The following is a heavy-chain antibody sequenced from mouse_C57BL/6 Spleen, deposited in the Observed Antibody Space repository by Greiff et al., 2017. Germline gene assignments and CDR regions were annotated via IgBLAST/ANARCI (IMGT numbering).Heavy chain of an antibody. CDR2: ISDGGSYT. D-gene: IGHD1-1*01. CDR1: GFTFSSYA. CDR3: AREGNYYGPFAY. J-gene: IGHJ3*01. V-gene: IGHV5-4*01. Sequence: DVKLVESGGGLVKPGGSLKLSCAASGFTFSSYAMSWVRQTPEKRLEWVATISDGGSYTYYPDNVKGRFTISRDNAKNNLYLQMSHLKSEDTAMYYCAREGNYYGPFAYWGQGTLVTVSA.